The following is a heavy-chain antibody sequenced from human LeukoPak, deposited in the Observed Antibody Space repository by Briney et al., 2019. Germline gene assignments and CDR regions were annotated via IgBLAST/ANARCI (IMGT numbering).Heavy chain of an antibody. J-gene: IGHJ4*02. CDR3: TRGYGSDF. CDR2: MNQGGSER. CDR1: GFTFNNYW. D-gene: IGHD4-17*01. Sequence: GGSLRLSCEASGFTFNNYWMNWVRQAPGKGLEWVANMNQGGSERYSVDSVRFIISRDNAKNSLFLQVTSLRVEDTAVYYCTRGYGSDFWGQGTLVTVSS. V-gene: IGHV3-7*01.